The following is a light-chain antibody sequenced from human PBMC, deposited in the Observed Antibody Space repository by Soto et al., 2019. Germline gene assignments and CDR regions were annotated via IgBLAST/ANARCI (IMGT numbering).Light chain of an antibody. CDR3: QQSFRTPYT. J-gene: IGKJ2*01. CDR1: QTINKN. V-gene: IGKV1-39*01. CDR2: SAS. Sequence: DIQMTQSPSSLSASVGDRVTITCRASQTINKNLNWYQQKPGQAPNLLIYSASDFQSGVPSRFSGSGAETEFTLNIRGLQPEDFATYYCQQSFRTPYTFGQGTDLEI.